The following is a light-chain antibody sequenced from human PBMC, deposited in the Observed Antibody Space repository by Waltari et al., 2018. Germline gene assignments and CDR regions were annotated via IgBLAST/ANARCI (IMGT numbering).Light chain of an antibody. CDR2: DAS. V-gene: IGKV3-11*01. J-gene: IGKJ4*01. CDR3: QQRSNWPLP. CDR1: QNLSSN. Sequence: EIVLTQSPATLSLSPGERATLSCRASQNLSSNFAWYQQNPGQPPRLLIYDASNRAAGIPARFSGTGSGTDFTLTISSLEPEDFVVYYCQQRSNWPLPFGGGTKVEI.